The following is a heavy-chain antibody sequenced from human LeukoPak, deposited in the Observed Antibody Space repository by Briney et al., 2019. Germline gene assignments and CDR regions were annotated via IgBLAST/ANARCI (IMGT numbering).Heavy chain of an antibody. V-gene: IGHV3-23*01. CDR3: AKDLGYDYVWGEGNLYDY. J-gene: IGHJ4*02. Sequence: GGSLRLSCAASGFTFSTFAMIWVRQPPGKGLEWVSVISGSGGKTDYADSVKGRFTISRDNSKNTMYLQMNSLRVEDTAEYYCAKDLGYDYVWGEGNLYDYWGQGILVTVSS. D-gene: IGHD3-16*01. CDR2: ISGSGGKT. CDR1: GFTFSTFA.